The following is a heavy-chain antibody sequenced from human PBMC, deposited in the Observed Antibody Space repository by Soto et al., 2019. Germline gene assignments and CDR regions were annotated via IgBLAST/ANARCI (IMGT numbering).Heavy chain of an antibody. D-gene: IGHD4-17*01. J-gene: IGHJ6*02. CDR3: AAPTVTNYYYYGMDV. CDR2: IVVGSGNT. V-gene: IGHV1-58*01. CDR1: GFTFTSSA. Sequence: QMQLVQSGPEVKKPGTSVKVSCKASGFTFTSSAVQWVRQARGQRLEWIGWIVVGSGNTNSAQKFQERVTITRDMATXTAYLELSSLRSEDTAGYYCAAPTVTNYYYYGMDVWGQGTTVTVSS.